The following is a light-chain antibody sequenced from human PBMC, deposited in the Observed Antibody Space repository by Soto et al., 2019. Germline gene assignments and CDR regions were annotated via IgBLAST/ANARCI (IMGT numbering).Light chain of an antibody. V-gene: IGKV3-11*01. Sequence: EVVLTQSPATLSLSPGERATLSCRASQSVSSYLVWYQQKPGQAPRLLIYDAANRAIGIPARFSGSGSGTDSTLTISSLEPEDSAVYYCQQRSDWVTFGQGTKLEIK. CDR2: DAA. J-gene: IGKJ2*01. CDR1: QSVSSY. CDR3: QQRSDWVT.